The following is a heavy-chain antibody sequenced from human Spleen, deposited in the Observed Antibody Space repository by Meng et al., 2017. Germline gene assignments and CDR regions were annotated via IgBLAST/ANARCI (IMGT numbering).Heavy chain of an antibody. J-gene: IGHJ4*02. CDR2: ISVSGGNT. V-gene: IGHV3-23*01. D-gene: IGHD1-1*01. CDR3: ATRTTELDN. CDR1: GFTFSSYA. Sequence: GESLKISCAASGFTFSSYAMNWVRQAPGKGLEWVSLISVSGGNTYYADSVMGRFTISRDNSKNTLYLQMNSLRAEDTAVYYCATRTTELDNWGQGTQVTVSS.